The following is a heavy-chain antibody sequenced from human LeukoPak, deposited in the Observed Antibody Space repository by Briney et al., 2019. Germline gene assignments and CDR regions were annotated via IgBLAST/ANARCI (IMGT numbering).Heavy chain of an antibody. V-gene: IGHV1-3*03. CDR3: ARGPSGYGDYHDY. Sequence: ASVKVSCKASGYTFTSYAMHWVRQAPGQRLEWMGWINAGNGNTKYSQEFQGRVTITRDTSASTAYMELSSLRSEDMAVYYCARGPSGYGDYHDYWGQGTLVTASS. CDR2: INAGNGNT. J-gene: IGHJ4*02. CDR1: GYTFTSYA. D-gene: IGHD4-17*01.